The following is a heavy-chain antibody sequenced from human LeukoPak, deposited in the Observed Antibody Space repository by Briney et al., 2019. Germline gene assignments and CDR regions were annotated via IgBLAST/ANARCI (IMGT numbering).Heavy chain of an antibody. V-gene: IGHV1-2*02. CDR1: GYTFTNYY. Sequence: ASVKVSCKASGYTFTNYYMHWVRQAPGQGLEWMGIINPNSGGTNYAQKFQGRVTMTRDTSISTAYMELSRLRSDDTAVYYCARENADYGDYQVFDYWGQGTLVTVSS. D-gene: IGHD4-17*01. CDR3: ARENADYGDYQVFDY. J-gene: IGHJ4*02. CDR2: INPNSGGT.